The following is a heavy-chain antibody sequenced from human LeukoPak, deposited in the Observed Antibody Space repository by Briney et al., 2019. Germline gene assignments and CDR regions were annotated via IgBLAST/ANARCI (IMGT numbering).Heavy chain of an antibody. CDR3: ARDSGSRQIDY. CDR2: IYYSGST. J-gene: IGHJ4*02. CDR1: GGSISSYY. Sequence: SETLSLTCTVSGGSISSYYWSWIRQPPGKGLEWIGYIYYSGSTNYNPSLKSQVTISVDTSKNQFSLKLSSVTAADTAVYYCARDSGSRQIDYWGQGTLVTVSS. D-gene: IGHD1-26*01. V-gene: IGHV4-59*01.